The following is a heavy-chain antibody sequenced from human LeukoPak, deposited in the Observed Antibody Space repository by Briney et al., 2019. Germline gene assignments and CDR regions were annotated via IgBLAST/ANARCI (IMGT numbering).Heavy chain of an antibody. V-gene: IGHV1-18*01. J-gene: IGHJ3*02. Sequence: ASVKVSCKASGYTFTSYGISWVRQASGQGLEWMGWISAYNGNTNYAQKLQGRVTMTTDTSTSTAYMELRSLRSDDTAVYYCAVQFDYYDSNEDAFDIWGQGTMVTVSS. CDR1: GYTFTSYG. CDR2: ISAYNGNT. CDR3: AVQFDYYDSNEDAFDI. D-gene: IGHD3-22*01.